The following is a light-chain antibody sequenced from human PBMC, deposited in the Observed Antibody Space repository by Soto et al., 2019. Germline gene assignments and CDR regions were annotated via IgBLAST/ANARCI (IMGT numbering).Light chain of an antibody. CDR3: QQSYKTPRT. J-gene: IGKJ2*01. V-gene: IGKV1-39*01. CDR1: QTVSTY. CDR2: GAS. Sequence: DIQMTQSPSSLSASVGDTVTFTCRASQTVSTYLNWYLLKPGKAPKLLIYGASSLQSEVPSRFSANGSATEFALTISGLRPEDSATFYCQQSYKTPRTFGQGSRLEIK.